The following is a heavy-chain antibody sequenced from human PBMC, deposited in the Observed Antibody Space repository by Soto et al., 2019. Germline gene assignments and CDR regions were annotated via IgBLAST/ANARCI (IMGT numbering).Heavy chain of an antibody. Sequence: EVQLEESGGGLIQPGGSLRLSCAASGFTVSSNYMSWVRQAPGKGLEWVSVIYSGGSTYYADSVKGRFTISRDNSKNTLYLQMNSLRAEDTAVYYCARDLIVEMATGYYYYGMDVWGQGTTVTVSS. CDR3: ARDLIVEMATGYYYYGMDV. D-gene: IGHD5-12*01. CDR2: IYSGGST. CDR1: GFTVSSNY. V-gene: IGHV3-53*01. J-gene: IGHJ6*02.